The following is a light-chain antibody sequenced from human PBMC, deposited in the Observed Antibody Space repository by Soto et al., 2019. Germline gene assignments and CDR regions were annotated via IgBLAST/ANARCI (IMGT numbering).Light chain of an antibody. CDR1: QDISTF. Sequence: DIQMTQSPSSLSASVGDRVTITCRASQDISTFLNWYHQKPGKAPKLLIYAASSLQSGVHSRFSGSGSGTDFTLTSISLQPEDFATYYCHQSYNTPRTFGQGTKVEIK. CDR2: AAS. J-gene: IGKJ1*01. V-gene: IGKV1-39*01. CDR3: HQSYNTPRT.